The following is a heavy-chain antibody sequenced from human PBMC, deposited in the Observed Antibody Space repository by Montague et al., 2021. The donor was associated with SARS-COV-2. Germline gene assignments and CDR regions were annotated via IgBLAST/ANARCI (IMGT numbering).Heavy chain of an antibody. Sequence: SETLSLTCTVSGGSISGSSYYWGWIRQPPGKGLEWIGSIYYSGSTYYNPSLKSRVTISVDTCKNQFSLKLSSVTAADTAVYYCARHAGKRITIFGVVKGQYYFDYWGQGTLVTVSS. V-gene: IGHV4-39*01. CDR2: IYYSGST. CDR1: GGSISGSSYY. D-gene: IGHD3-3*01. CDR3: ARHAGKRITIFGVVKGQYYFDY. J-gene: IGHJ4*02.